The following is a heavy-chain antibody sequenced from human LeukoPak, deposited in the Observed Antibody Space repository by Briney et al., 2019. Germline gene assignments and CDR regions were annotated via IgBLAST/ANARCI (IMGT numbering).Heavy chain of an antibody. J-gene: IGHJ5*02. Sequence: SQTLSLTCALSGDSVSSNSAAWNWIRQSPSRGLEWLGRTYYRSKWYNDYAVSVKSRITINPDTSKNQFSLQLNSVTPEDTAVYYCAREWSVTVWSQKNWFDPWGQGTLVTVSS. CDR3: AREWSVTVWSQKNWFDP. D-gene: IGHD1-1*01. V-gene: IGHV6-1*01. CDR2: TYYRSKWYN. CDR1: GDSVSSNSAA.